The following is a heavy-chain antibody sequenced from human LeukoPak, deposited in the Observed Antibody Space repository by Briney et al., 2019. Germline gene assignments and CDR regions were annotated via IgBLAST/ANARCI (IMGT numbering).Heavy chain of an antibody. D-gene: IGHD3-22*01. CDR1: GGSFSGYY. CDR2: IYHSGST. V-gene: IGHV4-34*01. J-gene: IGHJ3*02. CDR3: ARVHVNSGYYFGDAFDI. Sequence: SETLSLTCAAYGGSFSGYYWSWIRQPPGKGLEWIANIYHSGSTYYNPSLKSRVTISVDTSKNQFSLKLSSVTAADTAIYYCARVHVNSGYYFGDAFDIWGQGTMVTVSS.